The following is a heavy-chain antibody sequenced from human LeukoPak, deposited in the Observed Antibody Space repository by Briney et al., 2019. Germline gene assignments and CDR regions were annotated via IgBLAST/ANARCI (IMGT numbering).Heavy chain of an antibody. V-gene: IGHV3-23*01. CDR2: ITSTGGTT. Sequence: GGSLRLSCAASGFTFSNYGMSWVRQAPGKGLDWVSGITSTGGTTYYADSVQGRFTISRDNSRNTLYLQMNSLRAEDTAVYYCAKDGRNSPLMWGQGTVVSVSS. J-gene: IGHJ3*02. CDR1: GFTFSNYG. CDR3: AKDGRNSPLM. D-gene: IGHD2/OR15-2a*01.